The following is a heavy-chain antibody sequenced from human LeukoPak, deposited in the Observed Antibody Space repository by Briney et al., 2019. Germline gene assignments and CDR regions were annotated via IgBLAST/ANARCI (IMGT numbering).Heavy chain of an antibody. Sequence: GGSLRLSCAASGFTFSNFAVMWVRQAPGTGLQWVSTITGYGATFYADSVRGRFTIFRDTSMNTLFLQMNSLGAEDTAVYYCAKGAAAGKVDWFDPWGQGTLVTVSS. CDR1: GFTFSNFA. CDR2: ITGYGAT. D-gene: IGHD6-13*01. V-gene: IGHV3-23*01. J-gene: IGHJ5*02. CDR3: AKGAAAGKVDWFDP.